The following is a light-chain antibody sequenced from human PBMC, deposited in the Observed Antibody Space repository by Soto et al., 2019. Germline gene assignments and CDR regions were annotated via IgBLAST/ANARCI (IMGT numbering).Light chain of an antibody. J-gene: IGKJ2*01. CDR2: AAS. CDR3: QKYGSSPPYS. V-gene: IGKV3-20*01. Sequence: IVLTQSPGTLSLSPGERATLSCRASRSFASGALAWYQQKPGQAPRLLIYAASIRATGIPDRFSGSASGTAYTLTISRRDPEDFAVYYCQKYGSSPPYSFGQGTKLEIK. CDR1: RSFASGA.